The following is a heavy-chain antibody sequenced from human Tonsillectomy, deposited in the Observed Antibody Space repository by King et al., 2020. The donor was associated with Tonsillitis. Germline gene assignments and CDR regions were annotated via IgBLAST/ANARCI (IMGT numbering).Heavy chain of an antibody. CDR1: GYTFTDYY. J-gene: IGHJ1*01. CDR3: ARHFYERSGYYYHFFQH. Sequence: QLVQSGTEVKKPGASVKVSCKASGYTFTDYYIQWVRQAPGQGPEWMGWIDPNSGATNYAQKFQGRVTITGDTSITTAYMELSSLRSDDTAVYYCARHFYERSGYYYHFFQHWGQGTLVTVSS. CDR2: IDPNSGAT. V-gene: IGHV1-2*02. D-gene: IGHD3-22*01.